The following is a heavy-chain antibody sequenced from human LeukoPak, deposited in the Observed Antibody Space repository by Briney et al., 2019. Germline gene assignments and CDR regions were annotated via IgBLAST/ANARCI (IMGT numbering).Heavy chain of an antibody. CDR1: GFTFSSYW. V-gene: IGHV3-7*04. CDR2: IKEDGSEK. Sequence: GVSLRLSCVASGFTFSSYWMSWVRQAPGKGLEWVANIKEDGSEKYYVGSVKGRFTISRDNAKNSLYLQMNSLRVEDTAVYYCARDGKQLGFWGQGTLVIVSS. D-gene: IGHD6-13*01. J-gene: IGHJ4*02. CDR3: ARDGKQLGF.